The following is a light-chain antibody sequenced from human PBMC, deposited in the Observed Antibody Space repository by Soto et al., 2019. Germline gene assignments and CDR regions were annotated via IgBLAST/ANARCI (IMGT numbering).Light chain of an antibody. J-gene: IGKJ1*01. Sequence: EIVLTQSPATLSFSPGERASLSCRASQSVSSYLAWYQQKPGQAPRLLIYDASNRATGIPARFSGSGSGTDFTLTISSLEPEDFAVYYCQQRSNWPPRFGQGTKVDI. CDR2: DAS. V-gene: IGKV3-11*01. CDR3: QQRSNWPPR. CDR1: QSVSSY.